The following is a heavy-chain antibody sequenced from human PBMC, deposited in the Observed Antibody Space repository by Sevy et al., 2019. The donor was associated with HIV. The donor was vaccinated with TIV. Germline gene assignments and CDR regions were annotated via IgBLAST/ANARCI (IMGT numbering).Heavy chain of an antibody. CDR2: MSGRGDSR. V-gene: IGHV3-23*01. Sequence: GGSLRLSCVGSGFRFGSQAMSWVRQAPGKGLEWVSGMSGRGDSRGYAHSVKGRFTISRDNSKNTQYLQMNSLRAEDTAVYYCAREGLLEWLFSFDYWGQGTLVTVSS. J-gene: IGHJ4*02. D-gene: IGHD3-3*01. CDR1: GFRFGSQA. CDR3: AREGLLEWLFSFDY.